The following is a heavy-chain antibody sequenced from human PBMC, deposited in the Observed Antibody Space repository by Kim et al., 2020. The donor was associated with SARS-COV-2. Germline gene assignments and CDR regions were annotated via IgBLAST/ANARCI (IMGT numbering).Heavy chain of an antibody. V-gene: IGHV3-30*18. D-gene: IGHD3-9*01. CDR1: GFTFSSYG. J-gene: IGHJ2*01. Sequence: GGSLRLSCAASGFTFSSYGMHWVRQAPGKGLEWVAIISYDGSNKYYADSVKGRFTISRDNSKNTLYLQMNSLRAEDTAVYYCAKAQGWLHWYFDLWGRGTLVTVSS. CDR2: ISYDGSNK. CDR3: AKAQGWLHWYFDL.